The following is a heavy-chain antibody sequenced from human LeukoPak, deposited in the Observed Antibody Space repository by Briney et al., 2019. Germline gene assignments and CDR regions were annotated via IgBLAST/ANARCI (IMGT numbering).Heavy chain of an antibody. D-gene: IGHD1-26*01. J-gene: IGHJ4*02. V-gene: IGHV4-39*01. Sequence: SETLPLTCTVSGGSISSSSYYWGWIRQPPGKGLEWIGSIYYSGSTYYNPSLKSRVTISVDTSKNQFSLKLSSVTAADTAVYYSASTLGSSPKDYWGQGTLVTVSS. CDR2: IYYSGST. CDR3: ASTLGSSPKDY. CDR1: GGSISSSSYY.